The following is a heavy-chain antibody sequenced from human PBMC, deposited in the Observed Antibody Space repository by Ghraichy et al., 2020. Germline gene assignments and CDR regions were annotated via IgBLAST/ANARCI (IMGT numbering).Heavy chain of an antibody. CDR1: GFTVSSNY. CDR2: IYSGGST. J-gene: IGHJ3*02. CDR3: ARDHVVPGVERAFDI. D-gene: IGHD6-6*01. Sequence: GGSLRLSCAASGFTVSSNYMSWVRQAPGKGLEWVSVIYSGGSTYYADSVKGRFTISRDNSKNTLYLQMNSLRAEDTAVYYCARDHVVPGVERAFDIWGQGTMVTVSS. V-gene: IGHV3-53*01.